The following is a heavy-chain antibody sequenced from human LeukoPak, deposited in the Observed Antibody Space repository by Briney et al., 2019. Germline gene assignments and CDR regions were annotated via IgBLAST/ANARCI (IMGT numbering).Heavy chain of an antibody. Sequence: GGSLRLSCVASGFALSDSWMHWVCQAPGKGLVWVSHNGTVTNYADFVKGRFIISRDNAKNTVFLQMNSLRAEDTSVYYCARDLGFSPDHWGQGTLVTVSS. J-gene: IGHJ1*01. CDR1: GFALSDSW. D-gene: IGHD1-14*01. CDR2: NGTVT. CDR3: ARDLGFSPDH. V-gene: IGHV3-74*01.